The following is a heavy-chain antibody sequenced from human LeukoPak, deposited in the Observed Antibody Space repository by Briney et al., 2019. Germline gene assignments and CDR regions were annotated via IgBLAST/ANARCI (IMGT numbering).Heavy chain of an antibody. V-gene: IGHV3-21*01. CDR3: ARGPGQQPGNWFDP. Sequence: GGSLRLSCAASGFTFSGYSMNWVRQAPGKGLEWVSSISTSSSYIYYADSVKGRFTISRDNSKNTLYLQMNSLRAEDTAEYYCARGPGQQPGNWFDPWGQGTLVTVSS. J-gene: IGHJ5*02. CDR2: ISTSSSYI. CDR1: GFTFSGYS. D-gene: IGHD6-13*01.